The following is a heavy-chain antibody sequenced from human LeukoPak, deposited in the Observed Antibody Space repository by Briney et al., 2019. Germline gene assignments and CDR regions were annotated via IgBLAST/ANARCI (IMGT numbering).Heavy chain of an antibody. CDR3: ARDSYDFWSGYSLDY. J-gene: IGHJ4*02. D-gene: IGHD3-3*01. CDR1: GFTFSSYW. Sequence: GGSLRLSCAASGFTFSSYWMHWVHQAPGKGLVWVSRINSDGSSTSYADSVKGRFTISRDNAKNTLYLQMNSLRAEDTAVYYCARDSYDFWSGYSLDYWGQGTLVTVSS. CDR2: INSDGSST. V-gene: IGHV3-74*01.